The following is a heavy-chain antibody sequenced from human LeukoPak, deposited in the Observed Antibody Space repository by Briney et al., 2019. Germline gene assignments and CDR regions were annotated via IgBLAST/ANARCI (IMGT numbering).Heavy chain of an antibody. V-gene: IGHV4-34*01. CDR3: AERGGIAAAGTLNYFDY. CDR2: INHSGST. CDR1: GGSFSGYY. Sequence: SETLSLTCAVYGGSFSGYYWSWIRQPPGKGLEWIGEINHSGSTNYNPSLKSRVTISVDTSKNQFSLKLSSVTAADTAVYYCAERGGIAAAGTLNYFDYWGQGTLVTVSS. D-gene: IGHD6-13*01. J-gene: IGHJ4*02.